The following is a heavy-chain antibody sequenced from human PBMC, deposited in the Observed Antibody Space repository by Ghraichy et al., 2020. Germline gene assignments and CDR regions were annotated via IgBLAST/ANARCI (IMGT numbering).Heavy chain of an antibody. Sequence: GGSLRLSCVASEFTFSNYGMNWVRQAPGKGLEWVAVIWSDGITNYYTDSLKGRFTISRDNSKNTLYLQINSLRVEDTAVYYCARERYYYDRSGVDPFDIWGQGTMVAVSS. J-gene: IGHJ3*02. D-gene: IGHD3-22*01. CDR3: ARERYYYDRSGVDPFDI. CDR2: IWSDGITN. CDR1: EFTFSNYG. V-gene: IGHV3-33*01.